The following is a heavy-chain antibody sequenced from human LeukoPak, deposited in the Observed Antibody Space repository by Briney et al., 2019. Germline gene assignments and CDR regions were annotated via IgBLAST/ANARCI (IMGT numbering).Heavy chain of an antibody. CDR3: ARDNLTTVMLGYYYYYMDV. CDR2: IYSDGRSL. J-gene: IGHJ6*03. D-gene: IGHD4-11*01. Sequence: PGGSLRLSCAGSGFSFTGYWMHWVRQTPGKGLVWISRIYSDGRSLTYADSVKGRFTISRDNAKNSLYLQMNSLRAEDTAVYYCARDNLTTVMLGYYYYYMDVWGKGTTVTVSS. CDR1: GFSFTGYW. V-gene: IGHV3-74*01.